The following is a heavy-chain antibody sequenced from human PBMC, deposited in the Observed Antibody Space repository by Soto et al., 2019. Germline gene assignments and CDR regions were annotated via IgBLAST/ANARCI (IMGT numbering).Heavy chain of an antibody. J-gene: IGHJ4*02. CDR1: GFTFRTYA. Sequence: DVQLLESGGGLVQPGGSLRLSCAVSGFTFRTYAISWVRQAPGKGLEWVTGIPGSGGSTYYADSVKGGFTISRDNSKNTLFLQMESLRAEDTATYYCAKHLEHGWQLVPSANVDYWGQGTRVTVSS. D-gene: IGHD6-6*01. V-gene: IGHV3-23*01. CDR3: AKHLEHGWQLVPSANVDY. CDR2: IPGSGGST.